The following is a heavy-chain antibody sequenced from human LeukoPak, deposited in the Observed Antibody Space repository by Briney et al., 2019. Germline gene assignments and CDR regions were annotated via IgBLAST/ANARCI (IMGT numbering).Heavy chain of an antibody. V-gene: IGHV3-9*01. D-gene: IGHD3-9*01. J-gene: IGHJ5*02. CDR2: ICWNSGSI. CDR1: GFTFDDYA. CDR3: AKDPRLRYFDPNWFDP. Sequence: GGSLRLSCAASGFTFDDYAMHWVRQAPGKGLEWVSGICWNSGSIDYADSVKGRFTVSRDNAKNSLYLQMNSLRAEDTAFYYCAKDPRLRYFDPNWFDPWGQGTLVTVSS.